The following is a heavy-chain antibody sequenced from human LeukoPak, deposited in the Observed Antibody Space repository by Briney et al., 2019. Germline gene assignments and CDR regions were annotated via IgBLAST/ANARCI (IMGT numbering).Heavy chain of an antibody. D-gene: IGHD3-22*01. Sequence: PSETLSLTCTVSGGSLSCYYCSWIRQPPGKGLEWIGSIYYSGSTNYNPSLKSRVTISVDTSKNQFSLKLSSVTAADTAVYYCARRGHYYDSSGYYYFDYWGQGTLVTVSS. CDR3: ARRGHYYDSSGYYYFDY. CDR2: IYYSGST. V-gene: IGHV4-59*01. J-gene: IGHJ4*02. CDR1: GGSLSCYY.